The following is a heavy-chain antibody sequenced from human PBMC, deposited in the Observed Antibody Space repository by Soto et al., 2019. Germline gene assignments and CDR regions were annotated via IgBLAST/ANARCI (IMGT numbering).Heavy chain of an antibody. CDR3: ARGRASGSYYLLDY. D-gene: IGHD3-10*01. V-gene: IGHV1-8*01. Sequence: GASVKVSCKASGDTFTTYDTNWVRQATGHGLEWMGWINPNSGNIGYAQRFQGRVTMTRDTAIRTAYMEVSSLRSDDTAVYYCARGRASGSYYLLDYWGQGTLVTVS. CDR1: GDTFTTYD. J-gene: IGHJ4*02. CDR2: INPNSGNI.